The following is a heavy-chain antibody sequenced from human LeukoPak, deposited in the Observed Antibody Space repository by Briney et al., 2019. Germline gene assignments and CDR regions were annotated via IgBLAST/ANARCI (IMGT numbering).Heavy chain of an antibody. J-gene: IGHJ4*02. CDR3: ARHIVGATMRIDY. CDR2: IHYSGST. D-gene: IGHD1-26*01. V-gene: IGHV4-39*01. CDR1: DGSISSSTYY. Sequence: SETLSLTCTVSDGSISSSTYYWGWLRQPPGKGLEWIGSIHYSGSTYYNPSLKSRVTMSVDTSKNQFSLKLSSVTAADTAVYYCARHIVGATMRIDYWGQGTLVTVSS.